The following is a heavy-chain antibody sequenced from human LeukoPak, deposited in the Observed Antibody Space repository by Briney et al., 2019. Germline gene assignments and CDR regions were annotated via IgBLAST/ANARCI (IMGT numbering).Heavy chain of an antibody. Sequence: GGSLRLSCAASGFTFSNAWMIWVRQAPGKGLEWVGRIKDKGDGGTIDYAAPVKGRFTISRDDSKNTVYLQMNSLTVEDTAVYYCTRGSGWSSDYWGQGTLVTVSS. CDR2: IKDKGDGGTI. J-gene: IGHJ4*02. D-gene: IGHD6-19*01. CDR1: GFTFSNAW. CDR3: TRGSGWSSDY. V-gene: IGHV3-15*01.